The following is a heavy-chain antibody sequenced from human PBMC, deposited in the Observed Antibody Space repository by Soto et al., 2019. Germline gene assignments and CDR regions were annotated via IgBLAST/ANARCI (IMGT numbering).Heavy chain of an antibody. J-gene: IGHJ6*02. CDR3: ALGYCSSTSCSPTVTFPIYGMGV. CDR1: GFTFSSYS. D-gene: IGHD2-2*01. Sequence: GGSLRLSCAASGFTFSSYSMNWVRQAPGKGLEWVSSISSSSSYIYYADSVKGRFTISRDNAKNSLYLQMNSLRAEDTAVYYCALGYCSSTSCSPTVTFPIYGMGVWGQGTTVTVSS. V-gene: IGHV3-21*01. CDR2: ISSSSSYI.